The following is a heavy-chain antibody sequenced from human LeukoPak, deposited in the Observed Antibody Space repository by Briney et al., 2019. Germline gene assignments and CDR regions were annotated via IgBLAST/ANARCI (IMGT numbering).Heavy chain of an antibody. V-gene: IGHV3-23*01. J-gene: IGHJ4*02. CDR1: GFTFSNYA. Sequence: PGGSLRLSCAASGFTFSNYAMSWVRQAPGKGLEWVSTIGGTAVNTYYADSVKGRFSVSRDNSKGTVYLQMNSLRAEDAAVYYCAKWAPGGNCRISTCNSHYFDFWGQGTLVTVSS. CDR2: IGGTAVNT. CDR3: AKWAPGGNCRISTCNSHYFDF. D-gene: IGHD2-15*01.